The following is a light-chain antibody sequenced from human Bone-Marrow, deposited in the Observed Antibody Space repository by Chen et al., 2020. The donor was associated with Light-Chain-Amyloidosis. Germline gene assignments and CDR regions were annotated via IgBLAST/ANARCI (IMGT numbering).Light chain of an antibody. J-gene: IGLJ2*01. CDR2: RDT. CDR3: QSADSSGTYEVI. V-gene: IGLV3-25*03. CDR1: DLPTKY. Sequence: SYGLTQPPSVSVSPGQTARITCSGDDLPTKYAYWYQQKPGQAPVLVIHRDTERPSGISERFSGSSSGTTATLTISGVQAEGEADYHCQSADSSGTYEVIFGGGTKLTVL.